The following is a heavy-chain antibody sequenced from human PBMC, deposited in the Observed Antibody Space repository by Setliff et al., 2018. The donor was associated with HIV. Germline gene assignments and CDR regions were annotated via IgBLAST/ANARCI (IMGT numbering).Heavy chain of an antibody. CDR3: AKGVAGLQYCYYYMDV. Sequence: PSETLSLTCTVSGGSISSSSYYWGWIRQPPGKGLEWIGSIYYSGSTYYNPSLKSRVTISVDTSKNQFSLKLSSVTAADTAVYYCAKGVAGLQYCYYYMDVWGKGTTVTVSS. V-gene: IGHV4-39*01. CDR1: GGSISSSSYY. D-gene: IGHD6-19*01. J-gene: IGHJ6*03. CDR2: IYYSGST.